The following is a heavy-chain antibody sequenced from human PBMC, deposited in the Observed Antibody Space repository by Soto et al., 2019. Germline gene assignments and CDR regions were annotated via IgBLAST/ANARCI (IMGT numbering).Heavy chain of an antibody. V-gene: IGHV1-46*01. J-gene: IGHJ4*02. CDR2: INPNGGST. Sequence: QVQLVQSGAEVKNPGASVKLSCKASGYNFTNYYIHWVRQAPGQGLEWMAIINPNGGSTNYAQEFQGRVTLARDTFTNTVYMELSSLRSEDTAIYYCARDLTSGDYWGQGTLVTVSS. CDR3: ARDLTSGDY. CDR1: GYNFTNYY. D-gene: IGHD7-27*01.